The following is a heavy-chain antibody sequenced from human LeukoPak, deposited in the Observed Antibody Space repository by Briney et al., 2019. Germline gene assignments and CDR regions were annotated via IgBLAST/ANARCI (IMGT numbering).Heavy chain of an antibody. Sequence: SETLSLTCAVYGGSFSGYYWSWIRQPPGKGLEWIGEINHSGSTNYNPSLKSRVTISVDTSKNQFSLKLSSVTAADTAVYYCARFYGSGSYRHGMDVWGLGTTVTVSS. CDR2: INHSGST. CDR1: GGSFSGYY. J-gene: IGHJ6*02. D-gene: IGHD3-10*01. V-gene: IGHV4-34*01. CDR3: ARFYGSGSYRHGMDV.